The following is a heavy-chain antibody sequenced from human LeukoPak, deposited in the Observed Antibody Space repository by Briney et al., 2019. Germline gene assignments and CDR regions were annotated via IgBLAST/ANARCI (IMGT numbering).Heavy chain of an antibody. J-gene: IGHJ4*02. CDR1: GFPFSSSG. CDR3: ARAGLYSSSPGDY. CDR2: ISGGGDST. D-gene: IGHD6-13*01. Sequence: GGSLRLSCATSGFPFSSSGMSWVRQAPGKGLEWVSAISGGGDSTFYADSVKGRFTISRDNAKNSLYLQMNSLRAEDTAVYYCARAGLYSSSPGDYWGQGTLVTVSS. V-gene: IGHV3-23*01.